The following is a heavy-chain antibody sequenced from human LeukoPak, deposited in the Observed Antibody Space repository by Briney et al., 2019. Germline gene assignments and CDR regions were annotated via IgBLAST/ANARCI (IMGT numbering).Heavy chain of an antibody. Sequence: GGSLRLSCAPSGFTFSHSAMSWVRQAPGKGLEWISTISGSGSDTNYADSVRGRLIISRDNSKNTLYLQMGSLRADDMAMYYCARVGDINYFDYWGQGTLVTVSS. D-gene: IGHD3-10*01. CDR3: ARVGDINYFDY. V-gene: IGHV3-23*01. J-gene: IGHJ4*02. CDR2: ISGSGSDT. CDR1: GFTFSHSA.